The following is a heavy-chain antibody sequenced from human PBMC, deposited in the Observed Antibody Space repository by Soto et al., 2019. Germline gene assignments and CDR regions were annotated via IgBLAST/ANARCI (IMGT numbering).Heavy chain of an antibody. CDR1: GYSFTSYW. J-gene: IGHJ6*02. Sequence: PGESLKISCKGSGYSFTSYWIGWVRQMPGKGLEWMGIIYPGDSDTRYSPSFQGQVTISADKSISTAYLQWSSLKASDTAMYYCARFNGRGYCSGGSCYPGYYGMAVWGQGTTVTVSS. CDR3: ARFNGRGYCSGGSCYPGYYGMAV. CDR2: IYPGDSDT. D-gene: IGHD2-15*01. V-gene: IGHV5-51*01.